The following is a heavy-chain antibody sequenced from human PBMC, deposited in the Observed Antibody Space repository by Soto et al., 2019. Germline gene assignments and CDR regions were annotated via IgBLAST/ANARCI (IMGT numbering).Heavy chain of an antibody. D-gene: IGHD2-8*01. CDR3: ATEYCTNGVCFNWFGP. CDR1: GYTLTELS. Sequence: ASVKVSCKVSGYTLTELSMHWVRQAPGKGLEWMGGFDPEDGETIYAQKFQGRVTMTEDTSTDTAYMELSSLRSEDTAVYYCATEYCTNGVCFNWFGPWGQGTLVTVSS. V-gene: IGHV1-24*01. J-gene: IGHJ5*02. CDR2: FDPEDGET.